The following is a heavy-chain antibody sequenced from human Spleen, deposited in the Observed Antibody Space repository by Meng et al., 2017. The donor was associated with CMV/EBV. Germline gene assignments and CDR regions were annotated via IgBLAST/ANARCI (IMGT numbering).Heavy chain of an antibody. CDR1: GFTVEANY. CDR3: ARDLVVPAAIQYYYHNYGKDV. D-gene: IGHD2-2*01. J-gene: IGHJ6*02. V-gene: IGHV3-66*02. CDR2: IYSAGNT. Sequence: GGSLRLSCAASGFTVEANYMSWVRQAPGKGLEWVSNIYSAGNTYYADSVKGRFTTSRDNSKNTLRLQMNSLRVEDTAVYYCARDLVVPAAIQYYYHNYGKDVWGQGTTVTVSS.